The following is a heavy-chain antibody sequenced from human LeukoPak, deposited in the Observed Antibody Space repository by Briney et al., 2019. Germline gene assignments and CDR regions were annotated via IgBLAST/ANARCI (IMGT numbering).Heavy chain of an antibody. CDR1: GGSISSGDYY. CDR3: ARFSSHYDYVWGSYRYDY. V-gene: IGHV4-30-4*08. D-gene: IGHD3-16*02. CDR2: IYYSGST. Sequence: SETLFLTCTVSGGSISSGDYYWSWIRQPPGKGLEWIGYIYYSGSTYYNPSLKSRVTISVDTSKNQFSLKLSSVTAADTAVYFCARFSSHYDYVWGSYRYDYWGQGALVTVSS. J-gene: IGHJ4*02.